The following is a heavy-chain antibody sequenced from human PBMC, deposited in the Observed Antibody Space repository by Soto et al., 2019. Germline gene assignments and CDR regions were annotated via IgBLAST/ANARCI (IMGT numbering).Heavy chain of an antibody. Sequence: QVQLVQSGAEVKKPGASVKVSCKASGYTFTSYDINWVRQATGQGLEWMGWMNPNSGNTGYAQKFKGTVTMTRTTSISTAYMELTSLRSEDTAVYYCAREISGNYRFDYWGQGTLVTVSS. V-gene: IGHV1-8*01. CDR3: AREISGNYRFDY. D-gene: IGHD1-26*01. CDR2: MNPNSGNT. J-gene: IGHJ4*02. CDR1: GYTFTSYD.